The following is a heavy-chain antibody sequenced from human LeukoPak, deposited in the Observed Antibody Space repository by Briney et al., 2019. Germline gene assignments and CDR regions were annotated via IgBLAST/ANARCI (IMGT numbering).Heavy chain of an antibody. CDR2: IKRDGSEK. D-gene: IGHD3-10*01. J-gene: IGHJ4*02. Sequence: PGGSLRLSCAASGFTFSSYWTSWVRQAPGKGLEWVANIKRDGSEKYYVDSVKGRFTISRDNAKNSLYLQMNSLRAEDTAVYYCARDSRGAFDYWGQGTLVTVSS. CDR3: ARDSRGAFDY. V-gene: IGHV3-7*01. CDR1: GFTFSSYW.